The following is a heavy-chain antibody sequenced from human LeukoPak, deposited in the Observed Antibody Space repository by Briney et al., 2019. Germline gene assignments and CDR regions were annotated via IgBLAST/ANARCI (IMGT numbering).Heavy chain of an antibody. J-gene: IGHJ4*02. Sequence: PSETLSLTCTVSGGSTSSSNYYWGWIRQPPGKGLEWIGGIHYSGNTYYNPSLKSRVTISIDTSKNQFSLKLSSVTAADTAVYYCARLGAGPTYYDFWSGYSSFYFDYWGQGTLVTVSS. V-gene: IGHV4-39*01. CDR2: IHYSGNT. CDR3: ARLGAGPTYYDFWSGYSSFYFDY. CDR1: GGSTSSSNYY. D-gene: IGHD3-3*01.